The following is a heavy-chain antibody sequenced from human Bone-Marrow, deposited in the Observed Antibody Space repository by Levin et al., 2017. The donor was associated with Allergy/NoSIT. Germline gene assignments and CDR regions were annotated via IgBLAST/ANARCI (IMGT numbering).Heavy chain of an antibody. Sequence: GGSLRLSCAASGFTFSSDWMHWVRQVPGKGPVWVSRISSDGSDTLYADSVKGRFTISRDNAKNTLYLQMNSLRAEDTAVYYCARDPSFDHNIAFDYWGQGTLVTVSS. CDR2: ISSDGSDT. V-gene: IGHV3-74*01. CDR3: ARDPSFDHNIAFDY. J-gene: IGHJ4*02. CDR1: GFTFSSDW. D-gene: IGHD2/OR15-2a*01.